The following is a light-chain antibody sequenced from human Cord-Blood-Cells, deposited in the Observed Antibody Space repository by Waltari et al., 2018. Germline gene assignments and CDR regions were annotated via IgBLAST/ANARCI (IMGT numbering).Light chain of an antibody. V-gene: IGKV1-39*01. J-gene: IGKJ1*01. Sequence: DIEISQSPCSLSGSVGARVTITCRASQSMSSYLNWYQQKPGKAPKLLIYAASNLQSGVPSRLSGSGSGTDFTLTISTLQPEDFATYYCQQNYSTPQTFGQGTKVEIK. CDR3: QQNYSTPQT. CDR1: QSMSSY. CDR2: AAS.